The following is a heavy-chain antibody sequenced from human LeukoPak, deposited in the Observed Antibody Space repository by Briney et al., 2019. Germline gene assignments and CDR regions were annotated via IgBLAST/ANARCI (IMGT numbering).Heavy chain of an antibody. V-gene: IGHV4-39*07. J-gene: IGHJ4*02. CDR3: ARAPSTGGVFFDY. D-gene: IGHD5/OR15-5a*01. CDR1: GGSISSSSYY. Sequence: PSETLSLTCTVSGGSISSSSYYWGWIRQPPGKGLEWIGNIYFRGNTYYNPSLESRVTISIDTSKNQLSLKLSSVTAADTAVYYCARAPSTGGVFFDYWGQGTLVTVSS. CDR2: IYFRGNT.